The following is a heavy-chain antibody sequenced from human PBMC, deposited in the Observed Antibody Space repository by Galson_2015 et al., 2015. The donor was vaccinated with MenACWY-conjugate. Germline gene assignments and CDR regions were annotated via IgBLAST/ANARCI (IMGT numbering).Heavy chain of an antibody. Sequence: GRTYYRSKWYNDYAVSVKSRITINPDTSKNQFSLQLNSVTPEDTAVYYCARERTDNWNYFSSWFDPWGQGTLVTVSS. D-gene: IGHD1-7*01. V-gene: IGHV6-1*01. J-gene: IGHJ5*02. CDR3: ARERTDNWNYFSSWFDP. CDR2: TYYRSKWYN.